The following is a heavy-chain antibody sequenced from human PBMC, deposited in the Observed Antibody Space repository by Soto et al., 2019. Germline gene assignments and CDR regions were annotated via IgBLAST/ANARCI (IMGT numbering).Heavy chain of an antibody. Sequence: SQTLSLTCAISGASVSSNSAAWNWIRQSPSRGLEWLGRTYYRSNWYNDYAVSVKSXITINPDTYKNQFSLQLNSVRTEDTAVDYFARESYDCWSGYYGPPSYWEQGTLLTVYS. CDR1: GASVSSNSAA. D-gene: IGHD3-3*01. CDR3: ARESYDCWSGYYGPPSY. J-gene: IGHJ4*02. CDR2: TYYRSNWYN. V-gene: IGHV6-1*01.